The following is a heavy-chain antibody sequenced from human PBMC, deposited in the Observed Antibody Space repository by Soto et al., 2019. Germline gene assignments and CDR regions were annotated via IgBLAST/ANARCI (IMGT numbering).Heavy chain of an antibody. CDR1: GYTFTSYA. CDR2: INAGNGNT. Sequence: QVQLVQSGAEVKKPGASVKVSCKASGYTFTSYAMHWVRQARGQRLEWMGWINAGNGNTKYSQKFQGRVTITRDTSASTAYMELSSLRSEDTAVYYCARVTGYYYGMDVWGQGTTVTVSS. J-gene: IGHJ6*02. D-gene: IGHD3-10*01. V-gene: IGHV1-3*01. CDR3: ARVTGYYYGMDV.